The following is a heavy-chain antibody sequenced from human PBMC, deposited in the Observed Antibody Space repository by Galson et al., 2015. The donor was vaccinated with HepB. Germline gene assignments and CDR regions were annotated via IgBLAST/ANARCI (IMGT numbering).Heavy chain of an antibody. J-gene: IGHJ6*03. V-gene: IGHV1-18*01. CDR3: ARTPTYYDFPVYYMDV. CDR1: GYTFTSYG. Sequence: SVKVSCKASGYTFTSYGISWVRQAPGQGLEWMGWISAYNGNTNYAQKLQGRVTMTTDTSTSTAYMELRSLRSDDTAVYYCARTPTYYDFPVYYMDVWGKGTTVTVSS. D-gene: IGHD3-3*01. CDR2: ISAYNGNT.